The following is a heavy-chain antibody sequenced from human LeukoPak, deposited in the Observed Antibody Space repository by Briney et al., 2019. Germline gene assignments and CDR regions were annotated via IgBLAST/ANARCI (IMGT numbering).Heavy chain of an antibody. CDR3: ARGLVWSGLLLVL. J-gene: IGHJ4*02. V-gene: IGHV1-8*03. CDR1: GYTFTSYD. Sequence: ASVKVSCKASGYTFTSYDINWVRQATGQGLEWMGWMNTNSGNTGYAQKFQGRVTITRNTSISTAYMELSSLRSEDTAVYYCARGLVWSGLLLVLWGQGTLVTVSS. CDR2: MNTNSGNT. D-gene: IGHD3-3*01.